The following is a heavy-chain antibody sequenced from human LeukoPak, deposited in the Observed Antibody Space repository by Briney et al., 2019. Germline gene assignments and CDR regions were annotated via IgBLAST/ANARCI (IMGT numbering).Heavy chain of an antibody. Sequence: PSQTLSLTCTVSGGSISSGGYYWSWIRQHPRKGLEWIGYIYYSGSTYYNPSPKSRVTISVDKSKNQFSLKLSSVTAADTAVYYCARGVTYYDILTGYYGSYYFDYWGQGTLVTVSS. J-gene: IGHJ4*02. CDR1: GGSISSGGYY. CDR3: ARGVTYYDILTGYYGSYYFDY. V-gene: IGHV4-31*03. D-gene: IGHD3-9*01. CDR2: IYYSGST.